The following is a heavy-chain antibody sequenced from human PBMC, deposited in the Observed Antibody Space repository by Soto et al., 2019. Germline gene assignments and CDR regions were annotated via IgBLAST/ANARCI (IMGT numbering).Heavy chain of an antibody. CDR3: STGGYYFDY. J-gene: IGHJ4*02. CDR2: IKSKPDGGTP. Sequence: EVQLVESGGGLVKPGGSLRLSCAGSGFTFTNAWMNWVRQATWKGVEWGGRIKSKPDGGTPDYAAPVKGKFTISRDDSKNTVYVQMNSLKTEDTAVYYCSTGGYYFDYWGQGTLVTVSS. CDR1: GFTFTNAW. V-gene: IGHV3-15*07.